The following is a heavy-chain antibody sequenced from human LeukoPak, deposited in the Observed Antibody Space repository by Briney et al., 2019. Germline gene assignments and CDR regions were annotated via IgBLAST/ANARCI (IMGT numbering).Heavy chain of an antibody. J-gene: IGHJ4*02. CDR2: LGIAGDT. Sequence: PGGALRLSCAASGFTVSSYAMHWVRQPIGKGLEWVSALGIAGDTFYPGSVKGQCNISRENARHSLYLQMNRLTAEDTAMYYCARQMQSHGNFDSWGQGTLVTVSS. V-gene: IGHV3-13*01. CDR3: ARQMQSHGNFDS. CDR1: GFTVSSYA. D-gene: IGHD1-26*01.